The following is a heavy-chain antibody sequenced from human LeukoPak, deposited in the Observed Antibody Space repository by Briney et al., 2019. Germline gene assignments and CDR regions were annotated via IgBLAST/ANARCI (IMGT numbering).Heavy chain of an antibody. CDR1: GFTFSSYA. J-gene: IGHJ4*02. V-gene: IGHV3-48*04. D-gene: IGHD1-26*01. CDR2: ISSSGSTI. CDR3: ARDEVGGSYAY. Sequence: GGSLRLSCAASGFTFSSYAMNWVRQAPGKGLEWVSYISSSGSTIYYTDSVKGRFTVSRDNAKNSLYLQMSSLRAEGTAVYYCARDEVGGSYAYWGQGTLVTVSS.